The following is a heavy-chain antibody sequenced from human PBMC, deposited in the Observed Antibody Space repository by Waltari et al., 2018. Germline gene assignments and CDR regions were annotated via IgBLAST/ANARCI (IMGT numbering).Heavy chain of an antibody. CDR3: ARVEVVNYWFDP. V-gene: IGHV4-31*03. CDR2: ISYSGST. D-gene: IGHD2-15*01. J-gene: IGHJ5*02. Sequence: QVQLQESGPGLVKPSQTLSLTCTVSGGSISSGGYYWSWIRQHPGKGLEWIGYISYSGSTNYNPSLKSRVTIAVDTSKNQFSLKLRSVTAADTAVYYCARVEVVNYWFDPWGQGTLVTVSS. CDR1: GGSISSGGYY.